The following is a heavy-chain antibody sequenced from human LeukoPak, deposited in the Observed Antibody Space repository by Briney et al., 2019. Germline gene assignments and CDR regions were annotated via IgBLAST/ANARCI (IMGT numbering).Heavy chain of an antibody. CDR2: INTSGGST. CDR3: AREHSGYDS. V-gene: IGHV1-46*01. J-gene: IGHJ5*02. Sequence: ASVKVSCKASGYTFTNYYMHWVRQAPGQGLEWMGIINTSGGSTNYAQKFQGRVTMTRDTSTSTVYMELSSLRSEDTAVYYCAREHSGYDSWGQGTLLTVSS. CDR1: GYTFTNYY. D-gene: IGHD5-12*01.